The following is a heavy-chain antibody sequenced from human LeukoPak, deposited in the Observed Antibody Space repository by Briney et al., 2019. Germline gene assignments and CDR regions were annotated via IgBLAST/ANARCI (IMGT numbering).Heavy chain of an antibody. CDR2: INHSGGT. CDR1: GGSFSGYY. J-gene: IGHJ4*02. Sequence: SETLSLTCAVYGGSFSGYYWSWIRQPPGKGLEWIGEINHSGGTNYNPSLMSLFTMSIDTSKNQFSLKLNSVTAADTAVYYCARMHDFWSGYVDYWGQGTLVTVSS. V-gene: IGHV4-34*01. CDR3: ARMHDFWSGYVDY. D-gene: IGHD3-3*01.